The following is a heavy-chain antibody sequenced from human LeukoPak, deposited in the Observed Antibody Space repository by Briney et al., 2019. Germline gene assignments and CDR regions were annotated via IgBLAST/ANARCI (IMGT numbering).Heavy chain of an antibody. D-gene: IGHD3-10*01. J-gene: IGHJ4*02. CDR1: GYIFIGYY. CDR3: ARVSSVRGVIPNYYFDY. Sequence: ASVKVSCKASGYIFIGYYMHWVRQAPGQGLEWMGWINPNSGGTNYAQKFQGRVTMTRDTSISTAYMELSRLRSDDTAVYYCARVSSVRGVIPNYYFDYWGQGTLVTVSS. V-gene: IGHV1-2*02. CDR2: INPNSGGT.